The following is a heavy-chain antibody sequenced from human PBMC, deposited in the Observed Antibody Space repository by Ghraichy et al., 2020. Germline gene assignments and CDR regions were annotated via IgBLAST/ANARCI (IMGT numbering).Heavy chain of an antibody. J-gene: IGHJ4*02. CDR1: GFTFSSCW. CDR2: IKQDGSEK. Sequence: GGSLRLSCAASGFTFSSCWMSWVRQIPGKGLEWVANIKQDGSEKYYLDSVTGRFIISRDNAKNSLYLQMNSLRAEDTAVYYCARDAPAWWKTFDYWGQGALVTVSS. V-gene: IGHV3-7*01. CDR3: ARDAPAWWKTFDY. D-gene: IGHD2-15*01.